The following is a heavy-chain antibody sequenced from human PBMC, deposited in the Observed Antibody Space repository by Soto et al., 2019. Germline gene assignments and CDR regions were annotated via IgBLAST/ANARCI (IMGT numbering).Heavy chain of an antibody. J-gene: IGHJ4*02. CDR2: IYSDGTT. D-gene: IGHD3-10*01. CDR3: ARAAGLY. CDR1: GLTVSSNY. V-gene: IGHV3-66*01. Sequence: EVQLVESGGGLVQPGGSLRLSCAASGLTVSSNYMSWVRQAPGKGLEWLSVIYSDGTTYYGDSVKGRFTISRDNSKNTLYLQMTRLRAEDTAVYYCARAAGLYWGQGTLVSVSS.